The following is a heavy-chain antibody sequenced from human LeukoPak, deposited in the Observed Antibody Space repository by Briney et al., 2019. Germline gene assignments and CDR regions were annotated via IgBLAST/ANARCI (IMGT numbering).Heavy chain of an antibody. V-gene: IGHV3-30*04. CDR3: ARDFGRATTMYYFDY. J-gene: IGHJ4*02. CDR1: GFTFSSYA. D-gene: IGHD1-1*01. CDR2: ISYDGSNK. Sequence: GGSLRLSCAASGFTFSSYAMHWVRQAPGKGLEWVAVISYDGSNKYYADSVKGRFTISRDNSKNTLYLQMNSLRAEDTAVYYCARDFGRATTMYYFDYWGQGTLVTVS.